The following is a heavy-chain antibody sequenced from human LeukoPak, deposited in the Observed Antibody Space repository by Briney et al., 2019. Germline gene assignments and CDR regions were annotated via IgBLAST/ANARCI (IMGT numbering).Heavy chain of an antibody. D-gene: IGHD3-3*01. CDR1: GGSISSSNW. V-gene: IGHV4-4*02. Sequence: SGTLSLTCAVSGGSISSSNWWSWVRQPPGKGLEWIGEIHHSGSTNYNPSLKSRVTISVDKSKNQFSLKLSSVTAADTAVYYCARDLQFLSHYYYGMDVWGQGTTVTVSS. J-gene: IGHJ6*02. CDR3: ARDLQFLSHYYYGMDV. CDR2: IHHSGST.